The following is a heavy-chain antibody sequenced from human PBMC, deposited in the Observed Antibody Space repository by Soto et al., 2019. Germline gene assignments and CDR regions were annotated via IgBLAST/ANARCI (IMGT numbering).Heavy chain of an antibody. Sequence: GGSLRLSCAASGFTFDDYAMHWVRQAPGKGLEWVSGISWNSGSIGYADSVKGRFTISRDNAKNSLYLQMNSLRAEDTALYYCAKDIGYIVVVPAAMSSFMDVWGKGTTVTVSS. CDR1: GFTFDDYA. D-gene: IGHD2-2*01. V-gene: IGHV3-9*01. CDR2: ISWNSGSI. CDR3: AKDIGYIVVVPAAMSSFMDV. J-gene: IGHJ6*03.